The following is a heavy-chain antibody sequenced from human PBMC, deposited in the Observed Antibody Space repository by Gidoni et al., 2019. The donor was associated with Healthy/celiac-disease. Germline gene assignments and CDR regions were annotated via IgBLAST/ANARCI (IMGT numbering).Heavy chain of an antibody. CDR3: AKDHYGSGKRTKTSYYYYGMDV. D-gene: IGHD3-10*01. CDR2: ISGSGGST. J-gene: IGHJ6*02. CDR1: GFTFRSDA. V-gene: IGHV3-23*01. Sequence: EVQLLESGGGLVQPGGSLRLHCAASGFTFRSDAMRWARQAPGKGLEWVSAISGSGGSTYYAASVKGRFTISRDNSKNTLYLQMNSLRAEDTAVYYCAKDHYGSGKRTKTSYYYYGMDVWGQGTTVTVSS.